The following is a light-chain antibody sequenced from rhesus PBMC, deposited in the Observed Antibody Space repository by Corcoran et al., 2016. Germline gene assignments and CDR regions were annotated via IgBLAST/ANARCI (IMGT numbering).Light chain of an antibody. J-gene: IGKJ1*01. CDR2: STA. CDR1: ESVGSY. V-gene: IGKV3-40*03. CDR3: QQYNDLVPT. Sequence: EIVMTQSPATLSLSPGETATLSCRASESVGSYLAWYQPKPGQAPTLLVHSTAFRATGIPERFSGSGSMTDVTLTISSLEPEDVGVYHCQQYNDLVPTFGQGTKVEIK.